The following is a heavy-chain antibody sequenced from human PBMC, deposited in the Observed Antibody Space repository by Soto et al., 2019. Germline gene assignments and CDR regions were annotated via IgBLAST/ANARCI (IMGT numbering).Heavy chain of an antibody. Sequence: SETLSLTCTVSGGSISSGDYYWSWIRQPPGKGLEWIGYIYYSGSTYYNPSLKSRVTISVDTSRNQFSLKLSSVTAADTAVYYCARESPNVTPSYWGQGTLVTVSS. J-gene: IGHJ4*02. D-gene: IGHD2-8*01. CDR1: GGSISSGDYY. V-gene: IGHV4-30-4*01. CDR3: ARESPNVTPSY. CDR2: IYYSGST.